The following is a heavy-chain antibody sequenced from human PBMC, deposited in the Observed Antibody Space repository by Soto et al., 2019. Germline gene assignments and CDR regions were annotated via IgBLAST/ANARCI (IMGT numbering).Heavy chain of an antibody. D-gene: IGHD3-22*01. CDR1: GGSIRTAIYY. CDR2: IDYSGTT. J-gene: IGHJ4*02. V-gene: IGHV4-31*03. Sequence: QVQLQESGPGLVQPSQTLSLTCTVSGGSIRTAIYYWNWIRQLPGKGLEWIGYIDYSGTTYYNPSLKERITISADTSKNQFSLRLSSVSAADTALYFCASDFYDGSAYQLGIDYWGQGTLVTVSS. CDR3: ASDFYDGSAYQLGIDY.